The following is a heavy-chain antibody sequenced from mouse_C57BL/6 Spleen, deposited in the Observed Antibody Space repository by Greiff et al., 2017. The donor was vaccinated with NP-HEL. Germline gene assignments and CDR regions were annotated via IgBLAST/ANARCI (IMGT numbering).Heavy chain of an antibody. CDR2: ISYSGST. CDR1: GYSITSGYD. J-gene: IGHJ1*03. V-gene: IGHV3-1*01. D-gene: IGHD1-1*01. CDR3: ARDKDYGSSYVGWYFDV. Sequence: EVQLQESGPGMVKPSQSLSLTCTVTGYSITSGYDWHWIRHFPGNKLEWMGYISYSGSTNYNPSLKSRISITHDTSKNHFFLKLNSVTTEDTATYYCARDKDYGSSYVGWYFDVWGTGTTVTVSS.